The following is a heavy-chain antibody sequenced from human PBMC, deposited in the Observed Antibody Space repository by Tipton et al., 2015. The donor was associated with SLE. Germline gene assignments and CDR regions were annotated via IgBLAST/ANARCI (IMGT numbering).Heavy chain of an antibody. V-gene: IGHV4-59*01. CDR3: ARAGTRVETFDM. D-gene: IGHD1-1*01. CDR1: GGSIRSYY. Sequence: LSCSVSGGSIRSYYWSWIRQPPGKGLEWIGNIFYSGSTNYNPSLKSRVTMSLDTSKSQLSRQMNSVTAADTAVYYCARAGTRVETFDMWGQGTMLTVSS. J-gene: IGHJ3*02. CDR2: IFYSGST.